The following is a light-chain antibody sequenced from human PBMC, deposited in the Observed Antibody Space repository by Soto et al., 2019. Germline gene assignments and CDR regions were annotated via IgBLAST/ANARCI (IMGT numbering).Light chain of an antibody. Sequence: QSALTQPASVSGSPGQSITISCTGTSSDVGGYNYVSWYQQHPGKAPKLMIYEVSNRPSGVSNRFSGSKSGNTASLTISGLQAEDEADYYCCSYVYTNSWVFGGGTKLTVL. CDR3: CSYVYTNSWV. V-gene: IGLV2-14*01. CDR1: SSDVGGYNY. CDR2: EVS. J-gene: IGLJ3*02.